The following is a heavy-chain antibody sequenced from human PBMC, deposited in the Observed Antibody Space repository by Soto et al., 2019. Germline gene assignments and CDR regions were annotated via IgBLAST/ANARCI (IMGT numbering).Heavy chain of an antibody. CDR2: IYHSGST. CDR3: ARVDMVAYYFDY. D-gene: IGHD5-12*01. V-gene: IGHV4-59*01. Sequence: SETLSLTCSVSGASITSYYWSWIRQPPGKGLEWIGYIYHSGSTNYNPSLKSRVTISVDTSKNQFSLKLSSVTAADTAVYYCARVDMVAYYFDYWGQGTLVTVAS. CDR1: GASITSYY. J-gene: IGHJ4*02.